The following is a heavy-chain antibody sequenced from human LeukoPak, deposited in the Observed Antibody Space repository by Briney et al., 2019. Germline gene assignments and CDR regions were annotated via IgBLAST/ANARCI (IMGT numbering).Heavy chain of an antibody. D-gene: IGHD3-16*02. Sequence: SETLSLTCTVSGGTISSSNYYWGWIRQPPGKGLEWIGSIYYSGSTYYNPSLKSRVTMSVDTSKRQFSLKLSSVIAADTAVYYCARSDIWGSYRFLDYWGQGILVTVSS. CDR2: IYYSGST. CDR1: GGTISSSNYY. J-gene: IGHJ4*01. CDR3: ARSDIWGSYRFLDY. V-gene: IGHV4-39*07.